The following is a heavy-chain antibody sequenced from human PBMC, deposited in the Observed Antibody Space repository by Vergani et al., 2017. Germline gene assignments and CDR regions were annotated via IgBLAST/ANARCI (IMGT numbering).Heavy chain of an antibody. J-gene: IGHJ4*02. CDR3: EVRPRVNMVRGEILTKRTFDY. CDR2: IFPSGNS. Sequence: QLQLQESGSGLVKPSQTLSLTCAVSGDSITNGGFSWNWIRQPPGKGPEWIGYIFPSGNSDYNPSLKNRVSISLDKSKNQFSLKLMSVTAADTAMYFCEVRPRVNMVRGEILTKRTFDYWSPGTLVTVSS. CDR1: GDSITNGGFS. V-gene: IGHV4-30-2*01. D-gene: IGHD3-10*01.